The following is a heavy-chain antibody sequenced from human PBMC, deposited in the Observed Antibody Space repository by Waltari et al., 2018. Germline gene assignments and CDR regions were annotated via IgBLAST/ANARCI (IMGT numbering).Heavy chain of an antibody. CDR3: ARQGGDYERDDMDY. Sequence: QLVQSAAEVNKPGVSATSSCKDSAYTFTSYSTGWRRQRLGKGLEREGSIYPGDSDTRYSRSFKGQDTITADKSISTAYVQWRSLKASDTARYYCARQGGDYERDDMDYWGQGTLVTVSS. J-gene: IGHJ4*02. CDR1: AYTFTSYS. D-gene: IGHD4-17*01. CDR2: IYPGDSDT. V-gene: IGHV5-51*01.